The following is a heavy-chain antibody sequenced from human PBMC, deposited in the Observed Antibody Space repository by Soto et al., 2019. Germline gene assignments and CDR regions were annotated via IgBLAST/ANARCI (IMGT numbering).Heavy chain of an antibody. CDR1: GFTFSSYG. CDR3: ARDTSSGYYYGYYFDY. CDR2: IWYDGSNK. J-gene: IGHJ4*02. D-gene: IGHD3-22*01. Sequence: GGSLRLSCAASGFTFSSYGMHGVRQAPGKGLEWVAVIWYDGSNKYYADSVKGRFTISRDNSKNTLYLQMNSLRAEDTAVYYCARDTSSGYYYGYYFDYWGQGTLVTVSS. V-gene: IGHV3-33*01.